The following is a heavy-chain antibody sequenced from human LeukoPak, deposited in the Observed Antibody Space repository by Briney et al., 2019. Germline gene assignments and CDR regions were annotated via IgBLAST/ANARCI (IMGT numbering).Heavy chain of an antibody. J-gene: IGHJ6*02. CDR1: GGSISSYY. V-gene: IGHV4-59*01. CDR2: IYYSGST. D-gene: IGHD6-13*01. CDR3: ARVRAAAGTAHPLYYGMDV. Sequence: SETLSLTCTVSGGSISSYYWSWIRQPPGKGLEWIGYIYYSGSTNYNPSLKSRVTISVDTSKNQSSLKLSSVTAADTAVYYCARVRAAAGTAHPLYYGMDVWGQGTTVTVSS.